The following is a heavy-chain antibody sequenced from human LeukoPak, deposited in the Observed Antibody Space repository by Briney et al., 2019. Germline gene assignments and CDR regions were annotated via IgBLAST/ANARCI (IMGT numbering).Heavy chain of an antibody. CDR1: GYRFGRYW. Sequence: GESLNISCHAFGYRFGRYWNGWVRQMPGQGLEWMGIIYPADSDTTYSPSFQGHVIISVDTSINTAYLHWSGLRTSDTAMFYCVTKSQKMDYHFYYYMDVWGKGTPVTVSS. CDR2: IYPADSDT. D-gene: IGHD2-2*01. V-gene: IGHV5-51*01. CDR3: VTKSQKMDYHFYYYMDV. J-gene: IGHJ6*03.